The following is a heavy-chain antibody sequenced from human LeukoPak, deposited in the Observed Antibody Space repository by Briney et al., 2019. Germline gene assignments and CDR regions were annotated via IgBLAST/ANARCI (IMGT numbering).Heavy chain of an antibody. V-gene: IGHV4-39*07. CDR1: GGSISSGGYY. J-gene: IGHJ4*02. CDR3: ARGRGRAYSYGFRY. Sequence: PSETLSLTCTVSGGSISSGGYYWSWIRQPPGKGLEWIGEINHSGSTNYNPSLKSRVTISVDTSKNQFSLKLSSVTAADTAVYYCARGRGRAYSYGFRYWGQGTLVTVSS. CDR2: INHSGST. D-gene: IGHD5-18*01.